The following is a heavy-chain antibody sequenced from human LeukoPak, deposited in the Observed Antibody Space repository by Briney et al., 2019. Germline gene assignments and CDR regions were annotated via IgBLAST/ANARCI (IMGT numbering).Heavy chain of an antibody. CDR2: INRSGST. J-gene: IGHJ6*03. CDR3: ARYYYYYYYMDV. CDR1: GGSFSNYY. Sequence: SETLSLTCDISGGSFSNYYWSWIRQPPGKGLEWIGEINRSGSTNYNPSLKSRVSISVDSSKNQFSLKLSSVTAADTAVYYCARYYYYYYYMDVWGKGTTVTVSS. V-gene: IGHV4-34*01.